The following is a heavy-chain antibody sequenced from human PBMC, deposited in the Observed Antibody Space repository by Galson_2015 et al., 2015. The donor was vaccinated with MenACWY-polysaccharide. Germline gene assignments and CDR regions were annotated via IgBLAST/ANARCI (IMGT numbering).Heavy chain of an antibody. J-gene: IGHJ4*02. CDR1: GFTFSSYW. CDR2: IKQDGSEK. D-gene: IGHD3-10*01. CDR3: ARVRITMVRGVISFDY. V-gene: IGHV3-7*01. Sequence: SLRLSCAASGFTFSSYWMSWVRQAPGKGLEWVANIKQDGSEKYYVDSVKGRFTISRDNAKNSLYLQMNSLRAEDTAVYYCARVRITMVRGVISFDYWGQGTLVTVSS.